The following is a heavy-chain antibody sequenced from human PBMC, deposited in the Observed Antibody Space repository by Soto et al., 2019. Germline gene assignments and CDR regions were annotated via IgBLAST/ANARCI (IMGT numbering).Heavy chain of an antibody. CDR1: GGSISSYY. V-gene: IGHV4-59*08. Sequence: SETLSLTCTVSGGSISSYYWSWIRQPPGKGLEWIGYIYYSGSTNYNPSLKSRVTISVDTSKNQFSLKLSSVTAADTAVYYCARLDIDYYYMDVWGKGTTVTVSS. CDR2: IYYSGST. J-gene: IGHJ6*03. CDR3: ARLDIDYYYMDV.